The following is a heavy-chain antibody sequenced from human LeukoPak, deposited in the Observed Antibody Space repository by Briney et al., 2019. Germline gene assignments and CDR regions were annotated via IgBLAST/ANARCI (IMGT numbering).Heavy chain of an antibody. CDR3: ARGPGRRDAKVVPSLRYGMDV. CDR2: IYSSGST. CDR1: DGSISSSSYY. D-gene: IGHD2-2*01. J-gene: IGHJ6*02. V-gene: IGHV4-39*01. Sequence: PSETLSLTCTVSDGSISSSSYYWGWIRQPPGKGLEWIGSIYSSGSTYYNPSLKSRVTISLDTSKNQFSLKLSSVTAADTAVYYCARGPGRRDAKVVPSLRYGMDVWGQGTTVTVSS.